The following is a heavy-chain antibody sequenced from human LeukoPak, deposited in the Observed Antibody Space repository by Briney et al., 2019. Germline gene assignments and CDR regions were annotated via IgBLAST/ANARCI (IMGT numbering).Heavy chain of an antibody. CDR2: ISYDGSNK. D-gene: IGHD2-15*01. CDR1: GFTFSSYA. V-gene: IGHV3-30-3*01. Sequence: GGSLRLSCAASGFTFSSYAMHWVRQAPGKGLEWVAVISYDGSNKYYADSVKGRFTISRDNSKNTLYLQMNSLRAEDTAVYYCAKDRASSVAAIFDYWGQGTLVTVSS. CDR3: AKDRASSVAAIFDY. J-gene: IGHJ4*02.